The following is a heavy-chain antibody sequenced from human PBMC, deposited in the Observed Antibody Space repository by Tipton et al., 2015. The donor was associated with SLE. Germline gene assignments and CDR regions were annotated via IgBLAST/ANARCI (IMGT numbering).Heavy chain of an antibody. D-gene: IGHD1-14*01. CDR1: GFTFSSYA. CDR2: ISGSGGST. Sequence: SLRLSCAASGFTFSSYAMSWVRQAPGKGLEWVSAISGSGGSTYYADSVKGRFTISRDNSKNTLYLQMNSLRAEDTAVYYCARARYDTYPVDYWGQGTLVTVSS. CDR3: ARARYDTYPVDY. J-gene: IGHJ4*02. V-gene: IGHV3-23*01.